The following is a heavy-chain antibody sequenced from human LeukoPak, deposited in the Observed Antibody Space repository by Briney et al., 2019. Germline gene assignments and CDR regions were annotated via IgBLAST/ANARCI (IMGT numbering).Heavy chain of an antibody. V-gene: IGHV3-20*04. D-gene: IGHD3-3*01. CDR2: INWNGGST. CDR1: GFTFDDYG. Sequence: RPGGSLRLSCAASGFTFDDYGMSWVRQAPGKGLEWVSGINWNGGSTGYADSVKGRFTISRDNAKNSLYLQMNSLRAEDTALYYCAREGITIFGVEHIDYWGQGTLVTVSS. CDR3: AREGITIFGVEHIDY. J-gene: IGHJ4*02.